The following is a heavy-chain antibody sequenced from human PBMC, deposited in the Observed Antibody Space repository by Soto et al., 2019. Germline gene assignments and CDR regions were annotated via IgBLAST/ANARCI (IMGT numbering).Heavy chain of an antibody. V-gene: IGHV3-23*01. Sequence: ETLSLTCAVSGGSISSGGYSWSWVRQAPGKGLEWVSTINGNDGSTYYADSVKGRFTISRDNSKNTLYLQMNSLRVEDTAVYYCAKAGTIFGVVMNNWFDPWGQGTLVTVSS. D-gene: IGHD3-3*01. J-gene: IGHJ5*02. CDR3: AKAGTIFGVVMNNWFDP. CDR2: INGNDGST. CDR1: GGSISSGGYS.